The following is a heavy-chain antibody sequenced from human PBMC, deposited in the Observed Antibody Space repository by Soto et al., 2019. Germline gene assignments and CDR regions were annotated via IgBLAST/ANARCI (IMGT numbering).Heavy chain of an antibody. J-gene: IGHJ4*02. CDR2: TYYRSKWYN. V-gene: IGHV6-1*01. CDR3: ARQDYSTTWYLKY. CDR1: GDSVSSKSAA. D-gene: IGHD6-13*01. Sequence: SQTLSLTCAISGDSVSSKSAAWNWIRQSPSRGLEWLGRTYYRSKWYNDYAVSVKSRITINPDTSKNQFSLQLNSVTPDDTAVYYCARQDYSTTWYLKYWGQGTLVTVSS.